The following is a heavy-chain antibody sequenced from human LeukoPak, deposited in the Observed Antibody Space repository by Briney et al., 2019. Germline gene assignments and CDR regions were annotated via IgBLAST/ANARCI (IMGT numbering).Heavy chain of an antibody. V-gene: IGHV1-69*01. CDR2: IIPIFGTA. CDR3: AIHHSGYGHFDY. D-gene: IGHD5-12*01. Sequence: SVKVSCKASGGTFSSYALSWVRQAPGQGLEWVGGIIPIFGTANYAQKFQGTVTITADEATSTAYMELNSLRSEDTAVYYCAIHHSGYGHFDYWGQGTLVTVSS. CDR1: GGTFSSYA. J-gene: IGHJ4*02.